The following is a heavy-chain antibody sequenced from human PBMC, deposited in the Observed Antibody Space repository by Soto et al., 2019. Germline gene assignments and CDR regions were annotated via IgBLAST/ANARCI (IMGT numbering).Heavy chain of an antibody. CDR1: VYTLTELS. J-gene: IGHJ4*02. CDR3: ATFNILTSNRPFDY. CDR2: FDPEDGET. D-gene: IGHD3-9*01. V-gene: IGHV1-24*01. Sequence: ASGKVSCKVSVYTLTELSMHWVRQAPGKGIEWMGGFDPEDGETIYAQKFQGRVTMTEDTSTDTAYMELSSLRSEDTAVYYSATFNILTSNRPFDYWGQGTLVTVSS.